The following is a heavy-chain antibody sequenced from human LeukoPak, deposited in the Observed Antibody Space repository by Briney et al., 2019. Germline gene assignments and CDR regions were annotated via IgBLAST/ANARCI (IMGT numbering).Heavy chain of an antibody. CDR3: ASRFEWLSSFDY. V-gene: IGHV3-30*03. J-gene: IGHJ4*02. CDR2: ISFDGSGK. CDR1: GFTFSNYA. Sequence: GRSLRLSCAASGFTFSNYAMHWVRQAPGKGLEWVSLISFDGSGKYYIDSVKGRFSISRDNSKNTLYLQMNSLRAEDTAVYYCASRFEWLSSFDYWGQGTLVTVSS. D-gene: IGHD3-3*01.